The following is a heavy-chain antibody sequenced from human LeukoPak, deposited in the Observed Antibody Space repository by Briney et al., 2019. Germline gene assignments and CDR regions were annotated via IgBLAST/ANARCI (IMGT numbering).Heavy chain of an antibody. CDR1: GFTFSSYS. Sequence: GGSLRLSCAASGFTFSSYSMNWVRQAPGKGLEWVSSIISSSSYIYYADSVKGRFTISRDNAKNSLYLQMNSLRAEDTAVYYCSGYSSGWTYYFDYWGQGTLVTVSS. D-gene: IGHD6-19*01. J-gene: IGHJ4*02. CDR3: SGYSSGWTYYFDY. CDR2: IISSSSYI. V-gene: IGHV3-21*01.